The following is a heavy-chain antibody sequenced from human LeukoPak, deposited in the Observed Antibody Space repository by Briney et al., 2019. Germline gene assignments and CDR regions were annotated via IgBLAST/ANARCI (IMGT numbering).Heavy chain of an antibody. CDR2: IYYSGST. Sequence: SETLSLTCSDSGGSISSYYWSWIRQAPGKGLEGSGYIYYSGSTNYNPSLESRVTISVDTSKNQFSLKLSSVTAADTAVYYCAREGRTAAGFYYYYYYSMDVWGKGTTVTVSS. CDR1: GGSISSYY. D-gene: IGHD6-13*01. V-gene: IGHV4-59*12. J-gene: IGHJ6*03. CDR3: AREGRTAAGFYYYYYYSMDV.